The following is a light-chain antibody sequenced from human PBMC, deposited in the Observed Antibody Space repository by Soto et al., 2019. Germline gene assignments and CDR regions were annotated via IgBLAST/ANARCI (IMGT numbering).Light chain of an antibody. V-gene: IGKV1-39*01. CDR3: KQSYTTPRT. CDR1: QSISSY. Sequence: DIQMTQSPSSLSASVGDRVTITCRASQSISSYLNWYQQKPGKAPKLLIYAASSLQSGVPSRFSGSGSGTDFTHTISSLQPEDFATYYCKQSYTTPRTFGQGTK. CDR2: AAS. J-gene: IGKJ1*01.